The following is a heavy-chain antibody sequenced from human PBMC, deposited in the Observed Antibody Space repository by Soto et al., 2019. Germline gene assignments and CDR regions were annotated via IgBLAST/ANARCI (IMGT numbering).Heavy chain of an antibody. CDR1: GGSISSYY. V-gene: IGHV4-59*08. CDR3: ARQALGYCSGGSCYFNAFDI. Sequence: SETLSLTCTVSGGSISSYYWSLIQQPPGKGLEWIWYIYYSGSTNYNPSLKSRVTISVDTSKNQFSLKLSSVTAADTAVYYCARQALGYCSGGSCYFNAFDIWGQGTMITVSS. CDR2: IYYSGST. J-gene: IGHJ3*02. D-gene: IGHD2-15*01.